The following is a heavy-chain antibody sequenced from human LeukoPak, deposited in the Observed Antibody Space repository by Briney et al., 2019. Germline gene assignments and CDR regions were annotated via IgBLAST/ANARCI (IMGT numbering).Heavy chain of an antibody. Sequence: ASVKVSCKASGYTFTSYGISWVRQAPGQGLEWMGWISAYNGNTNYAQKLQGRVTMTTVTSTSTAYMELRSLRSDDTAVYYCARVSPSRNPGDYWGQGTLVTVSS. CDR3: ARVSPSRNPGDY. CDR1: GYTFTSYG. V-gene: IGHV1-18*01. J-gene: IGHJ4*02. CDR2: ISAYNGNT. D-gene: IGHD1-14*01.